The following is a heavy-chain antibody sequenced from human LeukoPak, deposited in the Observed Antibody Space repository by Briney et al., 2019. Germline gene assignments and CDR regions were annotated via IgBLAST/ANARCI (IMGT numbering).Heavy chain of an antibody. D-gene: IGHD2-2*01. CDR2: IWYDGSNK. Sequence: PGGSLRLSCAASGFTFSSYGMHWVRQAPGKGLEWVAVIWYDGSNKYYADSVKGRFTISRDNSKNTLYLQMNSLRAEDTAVYYCAKFHRIVVVPAAAFDYWGQGTLVTVSS. CDR1: GFTFSSYG. CDR3: AKFHRIVVVPAAAFDY. V-gene: IGHV3-33*06. J-gene: IGHJ4*02.